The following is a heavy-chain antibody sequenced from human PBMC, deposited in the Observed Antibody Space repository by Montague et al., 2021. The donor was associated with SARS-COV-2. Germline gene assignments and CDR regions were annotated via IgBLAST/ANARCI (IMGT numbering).Heavy chain of an antibody. D-gene: IGHD3-10*01. J-gene: IGHJ5*02. CDR3: ARAVSVRRAVNWFDP. CDR2: IYHNGGI. CDR1: AGSMGPHY. V-gene: IGHV4-59*11. Sequence: SETLSLTCTVSAGSMGPHYLAWVPQPPGKGLEWLAYIYHNGGIISNASLKSRVSMSVDTSKNQFSLKLTAVTAAVTAVYYCARAVSVRRAVNWFDPWGPGTLGSVSS.